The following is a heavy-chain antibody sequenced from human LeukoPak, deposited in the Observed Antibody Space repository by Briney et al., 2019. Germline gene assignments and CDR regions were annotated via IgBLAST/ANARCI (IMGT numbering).Heavy chain of an antibody. J-gene: IGHJ5*02. V-gene: IGHV1-69*05. D-gene: IGHD4-11*01. Sequence: ASVKVSCKASGGTFSSYAISWVRQASGQGHEWMGGIIPIFGTANYAQKFQGRGTITTDESTSTAYMELSSLRSEDTAVYYCARVGSNYVIKNWFDPWGQGTLVTVSS. CDR1: GGTFSSYA. CDR2: IIPIFGTA. CDR3: ARVGSNYVIKNWFDP.